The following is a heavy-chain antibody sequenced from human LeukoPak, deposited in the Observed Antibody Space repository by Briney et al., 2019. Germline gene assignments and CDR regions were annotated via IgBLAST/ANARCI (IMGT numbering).Heavy chain of an antibody. CDR1: GFTFDDYG. J-gene: IGHJ6*03. CDR2: INWNGGST. Sequence: GGSLRLSCAASGFTFDDYGMSWVRQAPGKGLEWVSGINWNGGSTGYADSVKGRFTISRDNAKNSLYLQMNSLRAEDTALYYCAREASGVFYYYYYYMEGWGKGATATVSS. CDR3: AREASGVFYYYYYYMEG. D-gene: IGHD1-26*01. V-gene: IGHV3-20*04.